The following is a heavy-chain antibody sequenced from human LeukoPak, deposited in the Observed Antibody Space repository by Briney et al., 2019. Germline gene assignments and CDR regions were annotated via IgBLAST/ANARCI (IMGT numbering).Heavy chain of an antibody. D-gene: IGHD5-12*01. CDR1: GFTFSSYT. CDR2: ISGSSTYT. Sequence: GGSLRLSCAAAGFTFSSYTMNWVRQAPGKGLEWVSSISGSSTYTFYADSVMGRFTISRDNAKNSLYLHMSSLRAEDTAVYYCARFRDLYRDYWGQGILVTVSS. CDR3: ARFRDLYRDY. V-gene: IGHV3-21*01. J-gene: IGHJ4*02.